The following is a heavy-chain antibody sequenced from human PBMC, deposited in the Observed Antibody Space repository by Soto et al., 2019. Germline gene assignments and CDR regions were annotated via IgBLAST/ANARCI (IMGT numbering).Heavy chain of an antibody. D-gene: IGHD3-22*01. CDR2: IHNSGST. J-gene: IGHJ4*02. CDR3: ARIGLYDSDDYYYPDY. V-gene: IGHV4-59*01. Sequence: SETLSLTCTVSGGSLTSYYWIWIRQPPGKGLEWIGSIHNSGSTNYNPSLKGRVTISLDTSKNQFSLKLYAVTAADTAVYYCARIGLYDSDDYYYPDYWGQGTLVTVSS. CDR1: GGSLTSYY.